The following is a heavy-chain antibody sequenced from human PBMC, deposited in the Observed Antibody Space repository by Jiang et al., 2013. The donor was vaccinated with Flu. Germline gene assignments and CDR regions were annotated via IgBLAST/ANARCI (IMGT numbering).Heavy chain of an antibody. V-gene: IGHV4-59*01. Sequence: PGLVKPSETLSLTCTVSGGSISSYYWSWIRQPPGKGLEWIGYIYYSGSTNYNPSLKSRVTISVDTSKNQFSLKLSSVTAADTAVYYCAREDYDILTGYYSFDYWGQGTLVTVSS. CDR2: IYYSGST. D-gene: IGHD3-9*01. CDR1: GGSISSYY. CDR3: AREDYDILTGYYSFDY. J-gene: IGHJ4*02.